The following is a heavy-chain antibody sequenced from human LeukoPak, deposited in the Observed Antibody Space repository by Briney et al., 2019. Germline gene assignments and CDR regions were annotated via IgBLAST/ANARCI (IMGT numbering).Heavy chain of an antibody. CDR3: ARGRAYFD. Sequence: SETLSLTCAVSVGSFSGYYWSWIRQPPGKGLEWIGEINHSGSTNYNPSLKSRVTISVDTSKHQFSLKLSSVTAADTAVYYCARGRAYFDWGQGTLVTVSS. CDR2: INHSGST. CDR1: VGSFSGYY. D-gene: IGHD3-9*01. J-gene: IGHJ4*02. V-gene: IGHV4-34*01.